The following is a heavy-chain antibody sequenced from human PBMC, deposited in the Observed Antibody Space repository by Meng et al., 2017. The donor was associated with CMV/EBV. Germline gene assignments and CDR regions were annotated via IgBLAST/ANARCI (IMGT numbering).Heavy chain of an antibody. CDR3: AHRGSYGYHGY. Sequence: HTTLKGSGATVLKPPQTLTPSCTVSGLSLSTSGVGVGSIRQPPGDALEWLTLIYWDDDKSYSPSLKSRLTNTKGTSKNPVVLTMTNMDPVDTSTYYCAHRGSYGYHGYWGQGTLVTVSS. CDR2: IYWDDDK. V-gene: IGHV2-5*02. CDR1: GLSLSTSGVG. D-gene: IGHD5-18*01. J-gene: IGHJ4*02.